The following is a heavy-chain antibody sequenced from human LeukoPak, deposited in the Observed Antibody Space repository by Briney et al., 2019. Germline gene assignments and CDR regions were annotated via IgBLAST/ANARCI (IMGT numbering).Heavy chain of an antibody. CDR2: INPNSGGT. V-gene: IGHV1-2*02. CDR3: ARTLSSSSDFDY. Sequence: ASVKVSCKASGYTFTCYYMHWVRQAPGQGLEWMGWINPNSGGTNYAQKFQGRVTMTRDTSISTAYMELSRLRSDDTAVYYCARTLSSSSDFDYWGQGTLVTVSS. J-gene: IGHJ4*02. CDR1: GYTFTCYY. D-gene: IGHD6-6*01.